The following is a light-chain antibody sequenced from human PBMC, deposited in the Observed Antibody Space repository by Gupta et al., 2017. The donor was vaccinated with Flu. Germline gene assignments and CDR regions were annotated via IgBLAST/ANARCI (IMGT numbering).Light chain of an antibody. CDR1: QSISIY. CDR2: AAS. CDR3: QQGYSSLGT. V-gene: IGKV1-39*01. Sequence: DIQMTQSPSSLSASVGDRVTLTCRASQSISIYLNWHQQKPGKAPKLLIYAASTLQSGVPSRFSGSGSGTDFTLTISSLQPEDFATYYCQQGYSSLGTFGPGTKVDV. J-gene: IGKJ3*01.